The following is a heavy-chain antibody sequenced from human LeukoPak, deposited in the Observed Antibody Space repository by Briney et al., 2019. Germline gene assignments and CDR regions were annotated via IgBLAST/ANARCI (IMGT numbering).Heavy chain of an antibody. Sequence: SQTLSPTCAVSGGSISSGGYSWSWIRQPPGKGLEWIGYIYHSGSTYYNPSLKSRVTISVDRSKNQFSLKLSSVTAADTAVYYCARARDSSGWFDYWGQGTLVTVSS. J-gene: IGHJ4*02. D-gene: IGHD6-19*01. CDR3: ARARDSSGWFDY. CDR2: IYHSGST. CDR1: GGSISSGGYS. V-gene: IGHV4-30-2*01.